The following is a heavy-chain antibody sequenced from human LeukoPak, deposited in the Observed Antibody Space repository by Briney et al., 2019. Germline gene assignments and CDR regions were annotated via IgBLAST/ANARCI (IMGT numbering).Heavy chain of an antibody. CDR2: IKQDGSEK. CDR3: ARETTRDYDFWSGYYKNRYFDY. Sequence: QTGGSLRLSCAASGFTFSSYAMSWVRQAPGKGLEWVANIKQDGSEKYYVDSVKGRFTISRDNAKNSLYLQMNSLRAEDTAVYYCARETTRDYDFWSGYYKNRYFDYWGQGTLVSVSS. D-gene: IGHD3-3*01. CDR1: GFTFSSYA. J-gene: IGHJ4*02. V-gene: IGHV3-7*01.